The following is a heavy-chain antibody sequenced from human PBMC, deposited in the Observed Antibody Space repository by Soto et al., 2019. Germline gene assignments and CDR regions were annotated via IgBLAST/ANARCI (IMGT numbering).Heavy chain of an antibody. CDR1: GFKFSKSG. CDR2: IWFDDSER. CDR3: VTSNHMPV. D-gene: IGHD2-2*01. J-gene: IGHJ3*01. Sequence: QVQLVESGGSVVQPGWSLRLSCAASGFKFSKSGRHWVRQAPGKGLQWVAVIWFDDSERHYAESVKGRFTISRDNSKSTVYLQMNSLRAEDKAVYYCVTSNHMPVWGQGTMVTVSS. V-gene: IGHV3-33*01.